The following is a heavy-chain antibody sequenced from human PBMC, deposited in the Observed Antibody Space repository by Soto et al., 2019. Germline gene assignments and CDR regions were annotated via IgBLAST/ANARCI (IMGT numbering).Heavy chain of an antibody. CDR2: IYWDDDK. J-gene: IGHJ3*02. V-gene: IGHV2-5*02. CDR1: GFSLSTSEVG. Sequence: SGPTLVNPTQTLTLTCTFSGFSLSTSEVGAGWIRQPPGKALEWLALIYWDDDKRYSPSLKSRLTITKDTSKNQVVLTLTNMDPVDTATYYCVHSTYCGADCYVAFDIWGQGTVVTVSS. CDR3: VHSTYCGADCYVAFDI. D-gene: IGHD2-21*01.